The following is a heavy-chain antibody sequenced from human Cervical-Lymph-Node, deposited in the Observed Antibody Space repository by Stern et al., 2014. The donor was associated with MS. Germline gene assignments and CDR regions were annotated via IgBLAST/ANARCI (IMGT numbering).Heavy chain of an antibody. D-gene: IGHD6-6*01. CDR3: ARDAARANDY. V-gene: IGHV3-23*04. Sequence: EVHLVESGGGLVQPGGSLRLSCAASGFSFSSYGMSWVRQAPGKGLEWVSSLSNTGDDTYYSDSVKGRFAISRDNSRRNLYLQMNSLRVEDTAVYYCARDAARANDYWGQGTLVTVSS. CDR1: GFSFSSYG. CDR2: LSNTGDDT. J-gene: IGHJ4*02.